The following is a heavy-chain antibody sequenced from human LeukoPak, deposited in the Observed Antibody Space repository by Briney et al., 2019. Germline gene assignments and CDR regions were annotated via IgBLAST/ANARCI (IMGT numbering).Heavy chain of an antibody. CDR1: GYRFSDFW. D-gene: IGHD2-15*01. CDR3: ARRMRRSWNSNLWSFDY. CDR2: IQTDDSET. J-gene: IGHJ4*02. Sequence: GESLKISCKGSGYRFSDFWVAWARQLPGKGLEWMGIIQTDDSETTYSPSFQGRVIISADKSLNTVHLQWSSLTTSDTAIYYCARRMRRSWNSNLWSFDYWGQGTLVSVSS. V-gene: IGHV5-51*01.